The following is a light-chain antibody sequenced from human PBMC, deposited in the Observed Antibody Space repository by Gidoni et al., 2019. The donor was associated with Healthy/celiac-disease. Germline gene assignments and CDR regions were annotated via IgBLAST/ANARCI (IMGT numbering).Light chain of an antibody. CDR3: QSYDSSLSGSVV. Sequence: QSVLTQPPSVSGAPGQGVTISCTGSSSNIGAGYDVHWYQQLPGTAPKLLIYGNSNRPSGVPDRCSGSKSGTSASLAITGLQAEDEADYYCQSYDSSLSGSVVFGGGTKLTVL. CDR1: SSNIGAGYD. V-gene: IGLV1-40*01. J-gene: IGLJ2*01. CDR2: GNS.